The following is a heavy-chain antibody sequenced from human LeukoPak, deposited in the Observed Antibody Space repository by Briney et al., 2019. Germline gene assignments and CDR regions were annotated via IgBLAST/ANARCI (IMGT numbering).Heavy chain of an antibody. D-gene: IGHD2-2*01. CDR3: ARRQGCSSTSCPPDY. Sequence: GEYLKISCRGSGYSFTTYWIGWVRQMPGKGLEWMGIIYPGDSDTRYSPSFQGQVTMSADKSINTAYLQWSSLKASDTAIYYCARRQGCSSTSCPPDYWGQGTLVTVSS. V-gene: IGHV5-51*01. CDR2: IYPGDSDT. J-gene: IGHJ4*02. CDR1: GYSFTTYW.